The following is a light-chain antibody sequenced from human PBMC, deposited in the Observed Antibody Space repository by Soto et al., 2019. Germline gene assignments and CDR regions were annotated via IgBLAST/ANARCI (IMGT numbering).Light chain of an antibody. CDR1: QSVSSSY. CDR2: GAS. Sequence: EIVLTQSPGTLSLSPGERATLSYRASQSVSSSYLAWYQQKPDQAPRLLIHGASSRATGTPDRFSGSGSGTDFTLTISRLEPEDFAVYYCHHYSRSPFSFGPGTKVDIK. CDR3: HHYSRSPFS. V-gene: IGKV3-20*01. J-gene: IGKJ3*01.